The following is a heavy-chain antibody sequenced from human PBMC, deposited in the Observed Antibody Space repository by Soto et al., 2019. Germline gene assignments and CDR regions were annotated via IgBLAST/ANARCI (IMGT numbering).Heavy chain of an antibody. CDR1: GFTFRHFA. Sequence: GGSLRLSCATSGFTFRHFAMSWVRQAPGKGPEWVSSIGGGDDDRFYSDSVKGRFTISRDNAKDTLYLQMNSLRAEDTAVYYCARDPGTGMDVWGQGTTVTVSS. CDR3: ARDPGTGMDV. CDR2: IGGGDDDR. V-gene: IGHV3-21*01. J-gene: IGHJ6*02.